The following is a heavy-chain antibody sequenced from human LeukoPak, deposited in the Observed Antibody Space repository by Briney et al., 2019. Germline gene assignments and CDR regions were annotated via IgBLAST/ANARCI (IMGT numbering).Heavy chain of an antibody. Sequence: ASVKVSCKASGYTFSSYGFSWVRRAPGQGLEWMGWISAYNGDTKYAQKLQGRVTMTTDTSTTTAYMELRSLRSDDTAVYYRARVAERHLDYYFGYWGQGTLVTVSS. J-gene: IGHJ4*02. CDR3: ARVAERHLDYYFGY. CDR1: GYTFSSYG. D-gene: IGHD6-25*01. V-gene: IGHV1-18*01. CDR2: ISAYNGDT.